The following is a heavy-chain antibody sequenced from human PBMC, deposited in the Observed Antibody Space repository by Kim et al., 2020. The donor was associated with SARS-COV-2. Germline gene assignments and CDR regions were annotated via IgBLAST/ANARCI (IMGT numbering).Heavy chain of an antibody. Sequence: AQQFPGRVTITADQSTSTAYRELSSLRSEDTAVYYCAREALTGSDWFDPWGQGTLVTVSS. D-gene: IGHD3-9*01. CDR3: AREALTGSDWFDP. J-gene: IGHJ5*02. V-gene: IGHV1-69*01.